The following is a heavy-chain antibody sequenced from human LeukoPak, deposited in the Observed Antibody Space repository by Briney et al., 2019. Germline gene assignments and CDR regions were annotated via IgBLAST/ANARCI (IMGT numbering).Heavy chain of an antibody. CDR1: GITVSNNY. V-gene: IGHV3-66*01. Sequence: GGSLRLSCVASGITVSNNYMSWLRQAHGKGLEWVSVIYSGGDTYYEDSAKGRFTISRDNSKNTVYLQMNSLRVEDTAVYYCARYNFYGGTPFDRWGQGTLVTVSS. D-gene: IGHD4-23*01. CDR3: ARYNFYGGTPFDR. J-gene: IGHJ4*02. CDR2: IYSGGDT.